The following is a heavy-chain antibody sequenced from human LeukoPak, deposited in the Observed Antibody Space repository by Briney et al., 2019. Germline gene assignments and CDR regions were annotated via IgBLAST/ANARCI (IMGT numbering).Heavy chain of an antibody. CDR2: INPNSGGT. CDR1: GYTFTGYY. D-gene: IGHD4-17*01. CDR3: ARGHTAVTRHFDF. Sequence: ASVKVSCKASGYTFTGYYMHWVRRAPGQGLEWMGWINPNSGGTNYAQKFQGRVTMTRDTSISTAYMGLSRLRSDDTAVYYCARGHTAVTRHFDFWGQGTLVTVSS. J-gene: IGHJ4*02. V-gene: IGHV1-2*02.